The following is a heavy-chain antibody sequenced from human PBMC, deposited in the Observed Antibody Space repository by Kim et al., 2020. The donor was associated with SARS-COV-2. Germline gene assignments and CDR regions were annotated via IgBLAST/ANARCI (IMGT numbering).Heavy chain of an antibody. Sequence: YYNPSLKSRVTISVDTSKNQFSLKLSSVTAADTAVYYCARHWTKGNAFDIWGQGTMVTVSS. J-gene: IGHJ3*02. D-gene: IGHD2-8*01. CDR3: ARHWTKGNAFDI. V-gene: IGHV4-39*01.